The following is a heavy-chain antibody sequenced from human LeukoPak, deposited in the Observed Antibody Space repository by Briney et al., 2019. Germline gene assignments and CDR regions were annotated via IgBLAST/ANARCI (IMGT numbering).Heavy chain of an antibody. CDR1: GFTFSSYG. D-gene: IGHD3-10*01. CDR2: LKQDGSEK. V-gene: IGHV3-7*01. J-gene: IGHJ4*02. Sequence: PGGSPRLSCAASGFTFSSYGMHWVGQAPGKGLEWVANLKQDGSEKYYVDSVKGRFTISRDNAKNSLYLQMNSLRGEDTAVYYCARDDGFYSASGIYQNYFDHWGQGILVTVSP. CDR3: ARDDGFYSASGIYQNYFDH.